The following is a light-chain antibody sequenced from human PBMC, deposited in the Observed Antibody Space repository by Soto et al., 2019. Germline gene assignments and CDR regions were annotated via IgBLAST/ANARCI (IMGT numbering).Light chain of an antibody. Sequence: EIVLTQSPGTLSLSPGERATLSCRASQSGNNKYLAWYQQKPGQAPRLLIYVASRRATGIPDRFNGSWAGSDFALTISRLEPEDLAVSSCQQYGTSPLTFGGANTVAIK. J-gene: IGKJ4*01. CDR3: QQYGTSPLT. CDR2: VAS. CDR1: QSGNNKY. V-gene: IGKV3-20*01.